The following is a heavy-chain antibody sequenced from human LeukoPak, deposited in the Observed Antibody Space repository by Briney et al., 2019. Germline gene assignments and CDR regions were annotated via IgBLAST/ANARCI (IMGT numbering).Heavy chain of an antibody. CDR2: VYDSGTT. CDR3: TRGSIAYYYMDV. J-gene: IGHJ6*03. Sequence: SETLSLTCTVSGGSISRYYWSWIRQPPGKGLEWFGYVYDSGTTNYNPSLKSRVTISVNTSKNQFSLKLSSVTAADTAVYYCTRGSIAYYYMDVWGKGTTVTISS. D-gene: IGHD3-22*01. V-gene: IGHV4-59*01. CDR1: GGSISRYY.